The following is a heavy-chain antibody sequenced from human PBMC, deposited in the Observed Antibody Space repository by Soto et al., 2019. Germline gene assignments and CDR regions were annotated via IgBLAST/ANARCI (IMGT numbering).Heavy chain of an antibody. V-gene: IGHV1-18*01. Sequence: ASGKVSCKASGYTFTSYGISWVRQAPGQGLEWMGWISAYNGNTNYAQKLQGRVTMTTDTSTSTAYMELRSLRSDDTAVYYCARDRTVLRFLEWQNPNWFDPWGQGTLVTVSS. CDR2: ISAYNGNT. D-gene: IGHD3-3*01. CDR1: GYTFTSYG. J-gene: IGHJ5*02. CDR3: ARDRTVLRFLEWQNPNWFDP.